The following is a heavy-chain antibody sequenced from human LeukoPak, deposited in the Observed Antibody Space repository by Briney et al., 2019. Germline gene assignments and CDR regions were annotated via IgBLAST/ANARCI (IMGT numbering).Heavy chain of an antibody. V-gene: IGHV1-3*01. J-gene: IGHJ6*04. Sequence: ASVKVSCKASGYTVTSYAMHWVCQAPGQRREWMGWINAGNGNTKYSQKFQGRVTITWDTSASTAYMELSSLRSEDTAVYYCARFRYGSGNQDYGMDVWGKGTTVTVSS. CDR1: GYTVTSYA. CDR2: INAGNGNT. D-gene: IGHD3-10*01. CDR3: ARFRYGSGNQDYGMDV.